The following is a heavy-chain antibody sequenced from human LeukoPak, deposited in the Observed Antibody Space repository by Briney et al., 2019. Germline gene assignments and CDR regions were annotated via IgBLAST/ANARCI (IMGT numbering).Heavy chain of an antibody. J-gene: IGHJ6*03. Sequence: APVNVSCKASGYTFTGYYMHWVRQAPGQGLEWMGWINPNSGGTNYAQKFQGRVTMTRDTSISTAYMELSRLRSDDTAVYYCARDGLEVPAAIYYMDVWGKGTTVTVSS. CDR1: GYTFTGYY. V-gene: IGHV1-2*02. CDR2: INPNSGGT. D-gene: IGHD2-2*02. CDR3: ARDGLEVPAAIYYMDV.